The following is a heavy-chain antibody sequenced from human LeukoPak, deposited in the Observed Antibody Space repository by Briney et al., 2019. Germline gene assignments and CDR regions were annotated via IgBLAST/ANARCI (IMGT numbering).Heavy chain of an antibody. CDR1: KTIFTRDD. D-gene: IGHD6-6*01. CDR2: IIPIFGTA. J-gene: IGHJ6*03. CDR3: ARVFVGSSIAARPSYYYYYMDV. V-gene: IGHV1-69*06. Sequence: ASVKVSCKASKTIFTRDDINWVRQAPGQGLEWMGGIIPIFGTANYAQKFQGRVTITADKSTSTAYMELSSLRSEDTAVYYCARVFVGSSIAARPSYYYYYMDVWGKGTTVTVSS.